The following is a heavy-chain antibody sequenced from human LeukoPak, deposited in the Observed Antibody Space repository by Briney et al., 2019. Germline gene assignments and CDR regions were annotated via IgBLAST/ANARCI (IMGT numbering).Heavy chain of an antibody. D-gene: IGHD3-3*01. CDR2: IYHSGST. Sequence: PSGTLSLTCAVSGGSISSSNWWSWVRQPPGKGLEWIGEIYHSGSTNYNPSLKSRVTISVDKSKNQFSLKLSSVTAADTAVYYCAREGGSPGFWFDYWGQGTLVTVSS. CDR3: AREGGSPGFWFDY. J-gene: IGHJ4*02. V-gene: IGHV4-4*02. CDR1: GGSISSSNW.